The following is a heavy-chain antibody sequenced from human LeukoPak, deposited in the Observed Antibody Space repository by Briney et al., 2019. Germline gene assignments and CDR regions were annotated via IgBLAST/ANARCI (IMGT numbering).Heavy chain of an antibody. Sequence: ASVKVSCKASGYTVTDRALHWVRQAPGQGLEWMGIINPSGGSTSYAQKFQGRVTMTRDMSTSTVYMELSSLRSEDTAVYYCARWDYYGSGSHPGMDYWGQGTLVTVSS. CDR2: INPSGGST. J-gene: IGHJ4*02. V-gene: IGHV1-46*01. CDR1: GYTVTDRA. CDR3: ARWDYYGSGSHPGMDY. D-gene: IGHD3-10*01.